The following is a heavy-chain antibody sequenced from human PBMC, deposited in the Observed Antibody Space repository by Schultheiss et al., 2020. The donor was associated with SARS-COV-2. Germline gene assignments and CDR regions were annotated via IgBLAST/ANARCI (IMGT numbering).Heavy chain of an antibody. CDR1: GGSISSYY. CDR2: INDSGST. Sequence: SETLSLTCAVYGGSISSYYWSWIRQPPGKGLEWIGEINDSGSTNYNPSLKSRVTISVDTSKNQFSLKLSSVTAADTAVYYCTRDTSEYSSGSYYYYGMDVWGQGTTVTVSS. D-gene: IGHD6-19*01. J-gene: IGHJ6*02. CDR3: TRDTSEYSSGSYYYYGMDV. V-gene: IGHV4-34*01.